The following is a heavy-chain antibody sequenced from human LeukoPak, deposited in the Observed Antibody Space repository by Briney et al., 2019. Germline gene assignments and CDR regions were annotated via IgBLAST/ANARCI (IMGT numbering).Heavy chain of an antibody. CDR2: INHSGST. CDR1: GGSFSGYY. CDR3: ARADPGYYDSGGAPYYFDY. V-gene: IGHV4-34*01. D-gene: IGHD3-22*01. J-gene: IGHJ4*02. Sequence: SETLSLTCAVYGGSFSGYYWSWIRQPPGKGLEWIGEINHSGSTNYNPSLKSRVTISVDTSKNQFSLKLSSVTAADTAVYYCARADPGYYDSGGAPYYFDYWGQGTLVTVSS.